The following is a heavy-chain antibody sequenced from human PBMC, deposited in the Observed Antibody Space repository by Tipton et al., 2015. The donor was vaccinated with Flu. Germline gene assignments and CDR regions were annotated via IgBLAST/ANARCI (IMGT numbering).Heavy chain of an antibody. CDR1: GFTVSDSY. CDR3: ARWGYSSDWDYGY. V-gene: IGHV3-66*02. J-gene: IGHJ4*02. Sequence: GSLRLSCAASGFTVSDSYMSWVRQAPGKGLEWVSVIYSGGNTHYADSVKGRFIISRDNSKNTVYLQINSLRAEDTAVYYCARWGYSSDWDYGYWGQGTLVTVSS. D-gene: IGHD6-19*01. CDR2: IYSGGNT.